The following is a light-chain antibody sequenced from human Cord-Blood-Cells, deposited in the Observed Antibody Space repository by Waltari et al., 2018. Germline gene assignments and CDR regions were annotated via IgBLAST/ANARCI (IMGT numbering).Light chain of an antibody. CDR3: SSYTSSSTFDWV. CDR1: SSYVGGYNY. V-gene: IGLV2-14*01. J-gene: IGLJ3*02. Sequence: QSALTQPAPVSGSPGQSITISCTGTSSYVGGYNYVSWYQQHPGKAPKLMIYDVSKRPSGVSNRFSGSKSGNTASLTISGLQAEDEADYYCSSYTSSSTFDWVFGGGTKLTVL. CDR2: DVS.